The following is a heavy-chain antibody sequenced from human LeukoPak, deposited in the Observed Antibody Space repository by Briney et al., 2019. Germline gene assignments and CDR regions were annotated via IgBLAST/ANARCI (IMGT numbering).Heavy chain of an antibody. CDR2: IYYSGST. CDR3: ARHWQSSSWYFDY. CDR1: GGSISSYY. J-gene: IGHJ4*02. D-gene: IGHD6-13*01. Sequence: PSETLSLTCTVSGGSISSYYWSWIRQPPGKGLEWIGYIYYSGSTNYNPSLKSRVTISVDTSKNQFSLKLSSVTAAGTAVYYCARHWQSSSWYFDYWGQGTLVTVSS. V-gene: IGHV4-59*08.